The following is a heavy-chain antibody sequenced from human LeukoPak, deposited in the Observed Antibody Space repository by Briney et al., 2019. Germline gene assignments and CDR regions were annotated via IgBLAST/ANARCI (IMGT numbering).Heavy chain of an antibody. CDR2: IYYSGST. Sequence: SETLSLTCTVSGGSISGSDNYWGWIRQPPGKGLEWIGYIYYSGSTNYNPSLKSRVTISVDTSKNQFSLKLSSVTAADTAVYYCARLGYCSGGSCPWYYYGMDVWGQGTTVTVSS. CDR3: ARLGYCSGGSCPWYYYGMDV. J-gene: IGHJ6*02. CDR1: GGSISGSDNY. V-gene: IGHV4-61*05. D-gene: IGHD2-15*01.